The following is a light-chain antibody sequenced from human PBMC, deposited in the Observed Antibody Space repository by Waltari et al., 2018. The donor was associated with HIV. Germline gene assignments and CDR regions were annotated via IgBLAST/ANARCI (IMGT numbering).Light chain of an antibody. CDR1: ENINTF. CDR2: GAS. Sequence: DIQVTQSPSSLSASVGDRVTIICRTSENINTFLNWFQQKPGKIPRLVIYGASRLESGVPSRCSGTESGTEFSLTISGLQPEDFATYYCLQGYSSILTFGPGTKVEVK. CDR3: LQGYSSILT. V-gene: IGKV1-39*01. J-gene: IGKJ3*01.